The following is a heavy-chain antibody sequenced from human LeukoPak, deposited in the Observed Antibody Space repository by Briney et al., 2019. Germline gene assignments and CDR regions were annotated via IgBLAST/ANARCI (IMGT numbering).Heavy chain of an antibody. J-gene: IGHJ4*02. V-gene: IGHV3-7*01. CDR3: ARGRGLDY. Sequence: AGAVLLSCAASEFTFSTYWMSWVRQAPGKGLEWVGNLKQEGREKYYVDSVKGRFTISRDHAKNSLYLQMNSLRAEDTAVYYCARGRGLDYWGRRTVVTVYS. CDR2: LKQEGREK. CDR1: EFTFSTYW.